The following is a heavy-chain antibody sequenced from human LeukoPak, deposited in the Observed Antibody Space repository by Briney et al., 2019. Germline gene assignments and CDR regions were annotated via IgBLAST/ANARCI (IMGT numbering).Heavy chain of an antibody. Sequence: GGSLRLSCAASGFTFDDYAMHWVRQAPGKGLEWVSGISWNSGSIGYADSVKGRFTISRDNAKNSLYLQMNSLRAEDTALYYCAKDIEYSYGWSFDYWGQRTLVTVSS. CDR1: GFTFDDYA. CDR3: AKDIEYSYGWSFDY. CDR2: ISWNSGSI. D-gene: IGHD5-18*01. J-gene: IGHJ4*02. V-gene: IGHV3-9*01.